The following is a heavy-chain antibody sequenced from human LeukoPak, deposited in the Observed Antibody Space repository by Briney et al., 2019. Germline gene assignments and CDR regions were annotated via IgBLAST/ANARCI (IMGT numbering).Heavy chain of an antibody. CDR2: ISWNSGSI. D-gene: IGHD6-19*01. J-gene: IGHJ4*02. CDR3: ARGPPGIAEAGTNIDY. CDR1: GFTFDDYA. V-gene: IGHV3-9*01. Sequence: PGGSLRLSCAASGFTFDDYAMHWVRQAPGKGLEWVSGISWNSGSIGYADSVKGRFTIPRDNAKNSLYLQMNSLRAEDTALYYCARGPPGIAEAGTNIDYWGQGTLVTVSS.